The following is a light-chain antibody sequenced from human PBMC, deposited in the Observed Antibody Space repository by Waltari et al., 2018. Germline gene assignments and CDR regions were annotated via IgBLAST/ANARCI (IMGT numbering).Light chain of an antibody. J-gene: IGKJ2*01. CDR1: QSISSW. CDR2: KAS. V-gene: IGKV1-5*03. Sequence: DIQMTQSPSTLSSSVVDRVTITCRASQSISSWLAWYQQKTGKAPKLLIYKASSLESGGPSRFSGSGSGTEFTLTISSLQPDDFATYYCQQYNSYSGTFGQGTKLEIK. CDR3: QQYNSYSGT.